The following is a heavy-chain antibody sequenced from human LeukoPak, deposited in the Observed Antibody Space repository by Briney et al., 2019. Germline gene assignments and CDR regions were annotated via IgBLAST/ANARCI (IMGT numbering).Heavy chain of an antibody. V-gene: IGHV3-23*01. CDR3: AKTYYYGSGSYYYFDY. CDR2: NSGSGGST. J-gene: IGHJ4*02. D-gene: IGHD3-10*01. Sequence: GGSLRLSCAASGFTFSSYAMSWVRQAPGKGLEWVSANSGSGGSTYYADSVKGRFTISRDNSKNTLYLQMNSLRAEDTAVYYCAKTYYYGSGSYYYFDYWGQGTLVTVSS. CDR1: GFTFSSYA.